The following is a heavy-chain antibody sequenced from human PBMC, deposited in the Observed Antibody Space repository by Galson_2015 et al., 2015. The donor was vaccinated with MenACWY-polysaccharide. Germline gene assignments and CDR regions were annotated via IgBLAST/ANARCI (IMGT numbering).Heavy chain of an antibody. J-gene: IGHJ3*01. CDR2: IQYDGSNK. V-gene: IGHV3-33*01. D-gene: IGHD1-26*01. CDR1: GLRFSGSG. Sequence: SLRLSCAASGLRFSGSGMHWVRQAPGKGLEWVAVIQYDGSNKVYVDSVKGRFTISRDNSKNILFLEMNSLRAEDTAVYYCARESSRSAFQASDGGGRGTLVTVAS. CDR3: ARESSRSAFQASDG.